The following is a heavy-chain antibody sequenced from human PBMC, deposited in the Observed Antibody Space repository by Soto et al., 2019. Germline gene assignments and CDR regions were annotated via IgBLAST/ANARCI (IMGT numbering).Heavy chain of an antibody. Sequence: SETLSLTCTVSGGSISSYYWSWIRQPPGKGLEWIGYIYYSGSTNYNPSLKSRVTISVDTSKNQFSLKLSSVTAADTAVYYCARVRSITGTFYFDYWGQGTLVTVSS. CDR1: GGSISSYY. CDR3: ARVRSITGTFYFDY. J-gene: IGHJ4*02. V-gene: IGHV4-59*01. CDR2: IYYSGST. D-gene: IGHD1-7*01.